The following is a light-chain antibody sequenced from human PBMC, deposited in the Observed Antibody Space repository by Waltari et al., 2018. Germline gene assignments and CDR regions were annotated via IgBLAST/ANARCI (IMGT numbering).Light chain of an antibody. CDR2: AAS. CDR3: QQSHSLST. Sequence: DIQLTHSPSSLSPSVGNRVTITCRAGQTISSYLNWYQQKPGKAPNLLIYAASILQSGVPTSFSGSGSATDFTLTISSLQPEDCATYYCQQSHSLSTFGQGTKVEIK. J-gene: IGKJ1*01. V-gene: IGKV1-39*01. CDR1: QTISSY.